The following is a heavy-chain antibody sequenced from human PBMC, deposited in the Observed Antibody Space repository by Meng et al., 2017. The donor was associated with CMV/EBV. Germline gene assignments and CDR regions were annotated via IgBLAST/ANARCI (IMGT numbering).Heavy chain of an antibody. CDR2: ISSSGSTI. CDR3: ARDFSFCSSTSCYPTEFDY. CDR1: GFTFSSYE. D-gene: IGHD2-2*01. Sequence: GGSLRLSCAASGFTFSSYEMNWVRQAPGKGLEWVSYISSSGSTIYYADSVKGQFIISRDNAKNSLYLQMNSLRAEDTAVYYCARDFSFCSSTSCYPTEFDYWGQGTLVTVSS. J-gene: IGHJ4*02. V-gene: IGHV3-48*03.